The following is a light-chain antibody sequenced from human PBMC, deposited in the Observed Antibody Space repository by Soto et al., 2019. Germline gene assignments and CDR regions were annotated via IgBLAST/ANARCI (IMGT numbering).Light chain of an antibody. J-gene: IGKJ4*01. CDR3: QQYNSYSLT. V-gene: IGKV1-5*01. CDR2: GAS. CDR1: QSISSW. Sequence: DIQMTQSPSTVSGSVGDRFTITCRASQSISSWLAWYQQKPGKAPKLLIYGASSLESGVPSRFSGSGSGTEFTLTISSLQPDDFATYYCQQYNSYSLTFGGGTKVDIK.